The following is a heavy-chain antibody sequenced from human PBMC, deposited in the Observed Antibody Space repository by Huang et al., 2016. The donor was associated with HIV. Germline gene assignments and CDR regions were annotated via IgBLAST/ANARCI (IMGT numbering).Heavy chain of an antibody. D-gene: IGHD6-19*01. CDR2: VRPDGTEG. J-gene: IGHJ4*02. V-gene: IGHV3-7*01. CDR3: VRDPACSGWSLK. Sequence: VESGGAWVQAGESLRLSCAVSGFPLSDFWRSWVRQIPGKGPEVRRRVAKVRPDGTEGHYVASVRGRFSVFKDFDSNTLFLQMNNLRVEDSGLYMCVRDPACSGWSLKWGRGTLVTVSS. CDR1: GFPLSDFW.